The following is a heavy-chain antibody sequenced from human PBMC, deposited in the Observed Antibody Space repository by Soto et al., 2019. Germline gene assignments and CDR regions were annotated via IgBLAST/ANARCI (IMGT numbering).Heavy chain of an antibody. D-gene: IGHD6-13*01. J-gene: IGHJ4*02. Sequence: EVQLLESGGGLVQPGGSLRLSCAASGFTFNPYAMNWVRQAPGKGLEWVSTIRGSGAGTYYADSVKGRFTISRDNSKNTLYLQMNSLRAEDTAVYFCAKGFGISWQYYFDYWGQGTLVTVSS. CDR3: AKGFGISWQYYFDY. V-gene: IGHV3-23*01. CDR1: GFTFNPYA. CDR2: IRGSGAGT.